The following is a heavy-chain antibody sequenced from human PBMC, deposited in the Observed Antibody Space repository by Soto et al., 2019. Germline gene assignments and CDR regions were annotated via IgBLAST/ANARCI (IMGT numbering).Heavy chain of an antibody. V-gene: IGHV1-18*01. CDR2: ISAYNGNT. J-gene: IGHJ6*02. CDR1: GYTFTSYG. CDR3: ARDNDDISGYYFDYYYYGMDV. D-gene: IGHD3-22*01. Sequence: ASVKVSCKASGYTFTSYGISWVRQAPGQGLEWMGWISAYNGNTNYAQKLQGRVTMTTDTSTSTAYMELRSLRSDDTAVYYCARDNDDISGYYFDYYYYGMDVWGQGTTVTVSS.